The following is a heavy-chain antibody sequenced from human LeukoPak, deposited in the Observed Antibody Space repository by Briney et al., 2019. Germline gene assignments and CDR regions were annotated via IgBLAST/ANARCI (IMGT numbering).Heavy chain of an antibody. D-gene: IGHD5-18*01. Sequence: ASVKVSCKASGYTFTTYYISWVRQAPGQGLEWMGWISAYNGNTNYAQKFQGRVTMTTDTSTSTAYMELRSLRSDDTAVYYCARTWIQLWPGTADYWGQGTLVTVSS. CDR3: ARTWIQLWPGTADY. CDR2: ISAYNGNT. V-gene: IGHV1-18*01. J-gene: IGHJ4*02. CDR1: GYTFTTYY.